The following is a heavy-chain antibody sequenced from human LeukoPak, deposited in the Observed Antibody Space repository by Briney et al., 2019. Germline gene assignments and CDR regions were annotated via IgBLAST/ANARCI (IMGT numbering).Heavy chain of an antibody. Sequence: GGSLRLSCAASGFTFSDYYMSWIRQAPGKGLEWVSYISSSGSTIYYADSVKGRFTVSRDNAKNSLYLQMNSLRVEDTAVYYCARDRAYSTFDYWGQGTLVTVSS. CDR2: ISSSGSTI. J-gene: IGHJ4*02. D-gene: IGHD4-4*01. V-gene: IGHV3-11*04. CDR3: ARDRAYSTFDY. CDR1: GFTFSDYY.